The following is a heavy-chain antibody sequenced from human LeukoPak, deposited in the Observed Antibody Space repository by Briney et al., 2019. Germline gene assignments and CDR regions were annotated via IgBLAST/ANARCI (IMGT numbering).Heavy chain of an antibody. CDR1: GSSISSRSYY. J-gene: IGHJ2*01. CDR3: ALGYTSGWYYFDI. D-gene: IGHD6-19*01. CDR2: IYYSGST. V-gene: IGHV4-39*01. Sequence: SETLSLTCDVSGSSISSRSYYWGWIRQPPGKGLEWIGTIYYSGSTDYNPSLNRRVTISVDTSNNQFSLKLSSVTAADPAVYYCALGYTSGWYYFDIWGRGTLVTVSS.